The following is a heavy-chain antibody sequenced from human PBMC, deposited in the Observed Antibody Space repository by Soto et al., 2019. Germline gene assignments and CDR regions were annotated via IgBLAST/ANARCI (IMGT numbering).Heavy chain of an antibody. Sequence: SVKVSCKASGGTFSSYAISWVRQAPGQGLEWMGGIIPIFGTANYAQKFQGRVTITADKSTSTAYMELSSLRSEDTAVYYCARATLRFSPKPGNNRFDPWGQGTLVTVSS. V-gene: IGHV1-69*06. CDR1: GGTFSSYA. J-gene: IGHJ5*02. D-gene: IGHD3-3*01. CDR2: IIPIFGTA. CDR3: ARATLRFSPKPGNNRFDP.